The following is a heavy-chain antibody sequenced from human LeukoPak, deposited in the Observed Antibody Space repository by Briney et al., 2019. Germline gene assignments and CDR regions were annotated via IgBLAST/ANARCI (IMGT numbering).Heavy chain of an antibody. V-gene: IGHV3-23*01. Sequence: PGGSLRLSCAASGFTFSNFAMSWVRQAPGKGLEWVSVITGRGGATHNADSVKGRFTISRDNSKNTLYLQMNSLRAEDTAVYYCAKDQGEYYYDSSGSAYWGQGTLVTVSS. CDR3: AKDQGEYYYDSSGSAY. CDR1: GFTFSNFA. D-gene: IGHD3-22*01. J-gene: IGHJ4*02. CDR2: ITGRGGAT.